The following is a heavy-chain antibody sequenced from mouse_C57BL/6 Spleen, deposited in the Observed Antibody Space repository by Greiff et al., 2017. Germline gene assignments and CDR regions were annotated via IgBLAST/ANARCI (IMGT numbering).Heavy chain of an antibody. CDR2: INPGSGGT. V-gene: IGHV1-54*01. CDR1: GYAFTNYL. D-gene: IGHD1-1*01. CDR3: ARPGSRYWYFDV. J-gene: IGHJ1*03. Sequence: QVQLQQPGAELVRPGTSVKVSCKASGYAFTNYLIEWVKQRPGQGLEWIGVINPGSGGTTYNEKFKGKATLTADTSSSDAYMKLSSLTSEDSAVDFCARPGSRYWYFDVWGTGTTVTVSS.